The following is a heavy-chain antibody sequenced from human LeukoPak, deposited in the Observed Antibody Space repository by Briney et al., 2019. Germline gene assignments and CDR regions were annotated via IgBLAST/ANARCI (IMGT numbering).Heavy chain of an antibody. D-gene: IGHD4-11*01. J-gene: IGHJ2*01. CDR2: IYYSGST. V-gene: IGHV4-59*01. CDR3: ARDKADDYSNYPHWYFDL. Sequence: KTSETLSLTCTVSGGSISSYYWSWIRQPPGKGLEWIGYIYYSGSTNYNPSLKSRVTISVDTSKNQFSLKLSSVTAAGTAVYYCARDKADDYSNYPHWYFDLWGRGTLVTVSS. CDR1: GGSISSYY.